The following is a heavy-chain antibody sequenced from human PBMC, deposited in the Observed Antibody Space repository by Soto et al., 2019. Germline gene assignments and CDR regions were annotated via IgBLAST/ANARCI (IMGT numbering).Heavy chain of an antibody. D-gene: IGHD1-26*01. Sequence: QVQLVESGGGVVQPGRSLRLSCAASGFTFSSYGMHWVRQAPGKGLEWVAVIWYDGSNKYYADSVKGRFTISRDNSNTTLYLMINSMRDEETAVYCGARDEVGSPSYYYYYGMDVWGQGTTVTVSS. CDR1: GFTFSSYG. CDR2: IWYDGSNK. CDR3: ARDEVGSPSYYYYYGMDV. J-gene: IGHJ6*02. V-gene: IGHV3-33*01.